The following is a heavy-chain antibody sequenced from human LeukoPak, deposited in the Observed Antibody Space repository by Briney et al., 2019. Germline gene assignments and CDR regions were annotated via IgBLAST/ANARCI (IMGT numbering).Heavy chain of an antibody. CDR2: INPNSGGT. CDR3: ARTFELYGDYVNSWFDP. Sequence: ASVKVSCKASGYTFTGYYMHWVRQAPGQGLEWMGWINPNSGGTNYAQKFQGRVTMTRDTSISTAYMELSRLRSVDTAVYYCARTFELYGDYVNSWFDPWGQGTLVTVSS. V-gene: IGHV1-2*02. CDR1: GYTFTGYY. D-gene: IGHD4-17*01. J-gene: IGHJ5*02.